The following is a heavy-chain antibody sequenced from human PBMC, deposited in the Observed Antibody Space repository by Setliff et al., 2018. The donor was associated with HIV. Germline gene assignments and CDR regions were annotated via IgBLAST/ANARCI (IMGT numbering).Heavy chain of an antibody. CDR2: IYSSGST. J-gene: IGHJ6*02. CDR1: GGSISSHY. Sequence: SETLSLTCTVSGGSISSHYWGWIRQPPGKGLEWIGSIYSSGSTNYNPSLKSRVTMSVDTSKSQFSLKLRSVTAADTAMFYCARVKYSYAQGFYYGLDVWGQGTTVTVSS. V-gene: IGHV4-4*07. CDR3: ARVKYSYAQGFYYGLDV. D-gene: IGHD5-18*01.